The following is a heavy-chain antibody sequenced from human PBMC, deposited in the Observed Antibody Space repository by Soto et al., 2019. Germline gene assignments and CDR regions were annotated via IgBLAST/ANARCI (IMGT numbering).Heavy chain of an antibody. CDR1: GYTFTSYA. D-gene: IGHD6-13*01. V-gene: IGHV1-3*01. J-gene: IGHJ4*02. Sequence: ALVKVSCKASGYTFTSYAMHWVRQAPGQRLEWMGWINAGNGNTKYSQKFQGRVTITRDTSASTAYMELSSLRSEDTAVYYCARAPSWYNFDYWGQGTLVTVSS. CDR2: INAGNGNT. CDR3: ARAPSWYNFDY.